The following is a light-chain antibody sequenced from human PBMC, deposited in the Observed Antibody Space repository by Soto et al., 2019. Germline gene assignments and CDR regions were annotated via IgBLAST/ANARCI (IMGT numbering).Light chain of an antibody. J-gene: IGKJ5*01. V-gene: IGKV3-11*01. CDR2: DAS. CDR3: QQYHNWPPIT. Sequence: EIVLTQSPATLSLSPGERATLYCRASQRISGYLAWYQQRPGQAPRLLIYDASNRATGIPVRFSGSGSGTDYTLTISSLQSEDCAIYYCQQYHNWPPITFGQGTRLQIK. CDR1: QRISGY.